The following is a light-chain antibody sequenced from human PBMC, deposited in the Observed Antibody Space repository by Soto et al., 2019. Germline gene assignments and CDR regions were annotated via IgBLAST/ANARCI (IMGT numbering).Light chain of an antibody. CDR1: QGISSW. CDR3: QQLSNNPYT. Sequence: DIQMTQSPSSVSASVGDRVTITCRASQGISSWLAWYQQKPGKAPKVLIYGASTLQSGVPSRFSGSGSGTEFTLTISSLQPEDSATYHCQQLSNNPYTFGQGTRLEIK. J-gene: IGKJ5*01. CDR2: GAS. V-gene: IGKV1-12*01.